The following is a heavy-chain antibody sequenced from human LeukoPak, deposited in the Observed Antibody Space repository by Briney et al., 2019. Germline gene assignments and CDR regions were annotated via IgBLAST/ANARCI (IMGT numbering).Heavy chain of an antibody. J-gene: IGHJ4*02. Sequence: PSETLSLTCAVYGGSFSGYYWSWIRQPPGKGLEWIGEINHSGSTNYNPSLKSRVTISVDTSKNQFSLKLSSVTAADTAVYCCARSHPYDYIWGTHRVYFDYWGQGTLVTVSS. V-gene: IGHV4-34*01. CDR1: GGSFSGYY. D-gene: IGHD3-16*01. CDR3: ARSHPYDYIWGTHRVYFDY. CDR2: INHSGST.